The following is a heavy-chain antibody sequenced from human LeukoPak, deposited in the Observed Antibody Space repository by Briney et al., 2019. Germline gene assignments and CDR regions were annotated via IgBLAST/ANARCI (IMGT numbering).Heavy chain of an antibody. V-gene: IGHV3-23*01. CDR3: AKALYSGNERYAFDI. CDR1: GFTFSHYA. J-gene: IGHJ3*02. Sequence: PGGSLRLSCAASGFTFSHYAMSWVRQAPGKGLEWVSGISSSGGSTYYLDSVKGRFTISSDNSKNTLYLQMNSLRAEDTAVYYCAKALYSGNERYAFDIWGQGTMVTVSS. D-gene: IGHD4-23*01. CDR2: ISSSGGST.